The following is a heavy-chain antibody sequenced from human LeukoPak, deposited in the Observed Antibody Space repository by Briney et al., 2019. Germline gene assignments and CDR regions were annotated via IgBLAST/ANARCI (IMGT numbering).Heavy chain of an antibody. CDR1: GFTFSSSW. V-gene: IGHV3-74*03. D-gene: IGHD1-7*01. CDR3: VGGGNYAY. Sequence: PGGSLRLSCAASGFTFSSSWMRWVRQAPGKGLVWVSNINGDGSGIAYADSVRGRFTISRDSAKNTLYLQMNSLRAEDTAVYYCVGGGNYAYWGQGTLVTVSS. J-gene: IGHJ4*02. CDR2: INGDGSGI.